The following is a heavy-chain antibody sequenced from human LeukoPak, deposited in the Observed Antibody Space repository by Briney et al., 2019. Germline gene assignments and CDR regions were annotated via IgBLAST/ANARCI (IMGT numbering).Heavy chain of an antibody. CDR1: GFTFSSYS. V-gene: IGHV3-66*01. CDR2: LYSGDSP. Sequence: GGSLRLSCAASGFTFSSYSMNWVRQAPGKGLEWVSVLYSGDSPHYADSMKGRFTISRDNSKNTLYLQMHSLRAEDTAVYYCATTARQQLAFAYWGQGTLVTVSS. D-gene: IGHD6-13*01. J-gene: IGHJ4*02. CDR3: ATTARQQLAFAY.